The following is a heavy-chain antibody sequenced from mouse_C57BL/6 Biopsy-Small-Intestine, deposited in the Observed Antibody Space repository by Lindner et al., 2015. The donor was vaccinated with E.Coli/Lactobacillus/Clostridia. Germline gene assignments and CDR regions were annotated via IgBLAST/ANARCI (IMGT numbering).Heavy chain of an antibody. J-gene: IGHJ1*01. CDR3: AKPIGEDAFHV. Sequence: SVKVSCKTSGYTFTDYFLHWVRQAPGQGLEWMGWINPTVGDSSYAPKFQGGVTMTRDTSVSTVYMELSRLRSDDTAMYYCAKPIGEDAFHVWGPGTMVTVSS. V-gene: IGHV1-74*01. CDR1: GYTFTDYF. CDR2: INPTVGDS.